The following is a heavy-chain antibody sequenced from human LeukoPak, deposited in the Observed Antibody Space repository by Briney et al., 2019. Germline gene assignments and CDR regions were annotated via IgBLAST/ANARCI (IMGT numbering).Heavy chain of an antibody. D-gene: IGHD2-15*01. CDR1: GFSISSYY. CDR2: VFHTGST. J-gene: IGHJ6*02. V-gene: IGHV4-59*10. Sequence: AETLSLTCGVSGFSISSYYLNWVRQAAGKGLEWIGRVFHTGSTNYNPSLKSRVTMSLDTSKSQFSLSLRSVTAADTAIYWCAKSGDFYFGMDIWGQGTTVTVSS. CDR3: AKSGDFYFGMDI.